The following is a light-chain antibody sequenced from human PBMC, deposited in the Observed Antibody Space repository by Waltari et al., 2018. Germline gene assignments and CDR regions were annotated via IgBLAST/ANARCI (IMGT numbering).Light chain of an antibody. CDR1: QSISSY. J-gene: IGKJ1*01. Sequence: DIQLTQSPSSRSASVGDRGTITCRASQSISSYLNCYQQKPGKAPKLLIYAASSLQSGVPSRFSGSGSWTDFTLTISSLQPEDVATYYCQQSYSTPPWTFGQGTKVEIK. V-gene: IGKV1-39*01. CDR3: QQSYSTPPWT. CDR2: AAS.